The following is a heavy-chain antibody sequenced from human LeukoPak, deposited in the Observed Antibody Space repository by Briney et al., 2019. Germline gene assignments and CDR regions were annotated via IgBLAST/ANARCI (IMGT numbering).Heavy chain of an antibody. CDR3: AVKTNTYYWGVFDY. CDR2: VYYNGNS. V-gene: IGHV4-39*01. Sequence: SETLSLTCTGSGVSIISDSYYWGWIRQPPGKGLEWIGSVYYNGNSYYNPSLKSRVTISVDTSKNQFSLKVNSVTAADTSVYFCAVKTNTYYWGVFDYWGQGALVSVSS. CDR1: GVSIISDSYY. D-gene: IGHD3-22*01. J-gene: IGHJ4*02.